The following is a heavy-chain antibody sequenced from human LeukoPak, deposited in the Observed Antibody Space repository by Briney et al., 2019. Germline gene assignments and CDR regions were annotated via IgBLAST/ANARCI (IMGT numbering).Heavy chain of an antibody. D-gene: IGHD3-9*01. J-gene: IGHJ4*02. CDR2: INHSGST. Sequence: PPETLSLTCAVYGGSFSGYYWSWIRQPPGKGLEWIGEINHSGSTNYNPSLKSRVTISVDTSKNQFSLKLSSVTAADTAAYYCAREGGGYFEGWGQGTLVTVSS. CDR3: AREGGGYFEG. CDR1: GGSFSGYY. V-gene: IGHV4-34*01.